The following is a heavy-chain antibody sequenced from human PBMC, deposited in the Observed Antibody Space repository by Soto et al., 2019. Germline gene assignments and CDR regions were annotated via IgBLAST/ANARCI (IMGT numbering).Heavy chain of an antibody. CDR1: GFIFSNYG. J-gene: IGHJ4*02. D-gene: IGHD5-12*01. CDR2: ISYDGGET. V-gene: IGHV3-30*03. Sequence: PGGSLRLYCAGSGFIFSNYGMHWVRQAPGKGLEWVAVISYDGGETSYADSVKGRFTISRDNSKSTVFLHMNSLKKEDTAVYYCAITSVADASFDYWGQGTLVTVSS. CDR3: AITSVADASFDY.